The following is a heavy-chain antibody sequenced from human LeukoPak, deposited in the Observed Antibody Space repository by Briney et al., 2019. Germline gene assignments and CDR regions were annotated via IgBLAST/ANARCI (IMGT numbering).Heavy chain of an antibody. J-gene: IGHJ4*02. CDR3: ARGGSYPSDY. CDR1: GFTFSSYW. D-gene: IGHD3-16*01. CDR2: INSDGSST. V-gene: IGHV3-74*01. Sequence: GGSLRLSCAASGFTFSSYWMHWVRQAPGEGLVWVSRINSDGSSTSYADSVKGRFTISRDNAKNTLYLQMNSLRAEDTAVYYCARGGSYPSDYWGQGTLVTVSS.